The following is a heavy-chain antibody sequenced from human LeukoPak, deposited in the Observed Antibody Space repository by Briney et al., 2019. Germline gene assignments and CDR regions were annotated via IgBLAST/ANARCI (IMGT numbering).Heavy chain of an antibody. CDR3: ATGRERLHS. V-gene: IGHV3-23*01. D-gene: IGHD5-24*01. CDR2: ISGSDSST. CDR1: GFTFSSFA. J-gene: IGHJ4*02. Sequence: GGSLRFSCAASGFTFSSFAMTWVRQAPGKGLEWVSSISGSDSSTNYADSVKGRFTISRDNSKNTLYLQMNSLRAEDTAVYFCATGRERLHSWGQGTLVTVSS.